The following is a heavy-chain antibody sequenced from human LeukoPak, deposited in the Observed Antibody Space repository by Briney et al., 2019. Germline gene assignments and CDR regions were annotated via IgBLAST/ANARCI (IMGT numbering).Heavy chain of an antibody. CDR2: INTDGSTT. CDR1: GFTFSSYW. V-gene: IGHV3-74*01. CDR3: ARAPHYYDSSGYYYFDY. D-gene: IGHD3-22*01. Sequence: PGGSLRLSCAASGFTFSSYWMHWVRQAPGKGLVWVSRINTDGSTTTYADSVKGRFTISRDNAKNTLYLQMNSLRAEDTAVYYCARAPHYYDSSGYYYFDYWGQGTLVTVSS. J-gene: IGHJ4*02.